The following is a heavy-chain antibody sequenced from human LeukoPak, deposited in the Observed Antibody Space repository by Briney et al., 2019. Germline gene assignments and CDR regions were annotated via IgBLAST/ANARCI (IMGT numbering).Heavy chain of an antibody. D-gene: IGHD2-15*01. J-gene: IGHJ4*02. CDR2: ICANDGNT. Sequence: GGSLRLSCAASGLTFRNYGMSWVRQAPGKGLEWVSVICANDGNTYYADAVKGRFTISRDNSKDTLYLQMDSLRAEDTAVYYCAKGSGSSCYSPCDYWGQGILVTVSS. CDR3: AKGSGSSCYSPCDY. V-gene: IGHV3-23*01. CDR1: GLTFRNYG.